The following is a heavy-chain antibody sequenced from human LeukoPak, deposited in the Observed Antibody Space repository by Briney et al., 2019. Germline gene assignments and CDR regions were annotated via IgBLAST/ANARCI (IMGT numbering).Heavy chain of an antibody. D-gene: IGHD3-22*01. V-gene: IGHV3-48*03. J-gene: IGHJ4*02. CDR3: ARAHYYDSSGFDY. CDR1: GFTFSSFE. Sequence: GGSLRLSCGASGFTFSSFEMNWVRQAPGKGLEWVSYISSSGSTIYYADSVKGRFTISRDSAKNSLYLQMNSLRAEDTAVYYCARAHYYDSSGFDYWGQGTLVTVSS. CDR2: ISSSGSTI.